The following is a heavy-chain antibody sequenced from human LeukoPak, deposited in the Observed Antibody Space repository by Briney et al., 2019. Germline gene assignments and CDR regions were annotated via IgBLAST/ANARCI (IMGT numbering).Heavy chain of an antibody. D-gene: IGHD6-19*01. Sequence: GGSLRLSCAASAFTFSNYAMNWVRQAPGEGLEWVSAIIGRGANTYYADSVKGRFTIARDNSKNTLYLQIDSLRAEDTAVYYCAKVRGYSSGWYDDGFDIWGQGTMVTVSS. CDR2: IIGRGANT. CDR3: AKVRGYSSGWYDDGFDI. CDR1: AFTFSNYA. V-gene: IGHV3-23*01. J-gene: IGHJ3*02.